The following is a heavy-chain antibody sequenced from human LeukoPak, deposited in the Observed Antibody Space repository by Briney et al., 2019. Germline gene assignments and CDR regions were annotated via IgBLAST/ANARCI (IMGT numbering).Heavy chain of an antibody. CDR2: IYSSGII. D-gene: IGHD3-3*01. V-gene: IGHV4-4*07. J-gene: IGHJ4*02. CDR1: GGSISSYY. Sequence: SETLSLTCTVSGGSISSYYWSWIRQPAGKAPEWIGCIYSSGIINYNPSLKSRVTMSLDNSKNQLSLKLSYVTAADTAVYYCARDTGKSGYPDYWGQGTLVTVSS. CDR3: ARDTGKSGYPDY.